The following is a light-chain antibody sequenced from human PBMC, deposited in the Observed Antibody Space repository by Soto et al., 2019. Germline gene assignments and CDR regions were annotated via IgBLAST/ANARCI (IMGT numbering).Light chain of an antibody. CDR3: SSYTTISIYV. CDR1: SSDVGGYNY. V-gene: IGLV2-14*01. J-gene: IGLJ1*01. CDR2: DVR. Sequence: QSALTQPASVSGSPGQSITISCTGTSSDVGGYNYVSWYQQHPGKAPKLMIYDVRNRPSGVSNRFSGSKSVNTASLTISGLQAEDEADYYCSSYTTISIYVFGPGTKLTVL.